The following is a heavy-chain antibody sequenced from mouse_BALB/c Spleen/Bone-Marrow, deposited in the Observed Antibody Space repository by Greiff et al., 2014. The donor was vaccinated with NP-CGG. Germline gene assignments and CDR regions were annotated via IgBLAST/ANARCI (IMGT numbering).Heavy chain of an antibody. CDR3: APHYYGYAWFAY. Sequence: QVQLKESGPQLVRPGASVKISCKASGYSISSYWMHWGKQRPGQGLGWIGMIDPSDSETRLNQKFKDKATLTVDKSSSTAYMQLNSPTSEDSAVYYCAPHYYGYAWFAYWGQGTLVTVSA. J-gene: IGHJ3*01. D-gene: IGHD1-2*01. CDR2: IDPSDSET. V-gene: IGHV1-74*01. CDR1: GYSISSYW.